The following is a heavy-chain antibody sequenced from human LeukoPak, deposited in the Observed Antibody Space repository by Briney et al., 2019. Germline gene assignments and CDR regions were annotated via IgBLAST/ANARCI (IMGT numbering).Heavy chain of an antibody. J-gene: IGHJ5*02. CDR3: ARGRRLVLVVHAPSLNWFDP. V-gene: IGHV4-34*01. Sequence: SETLSLTCAVYGGSFSGYYWSWIRQPPGKGLEWIGEINHSGSTNYNPSLKSRVTISVDTSKNQFSLKLSSVTAADTAVYYCARGRRLVLVVHAPSLNWFDPWGQGTLVTVSS. D-gene: IGHD2-8*02. CDR2: INHSGST. CDR1: GGSFSGYY.